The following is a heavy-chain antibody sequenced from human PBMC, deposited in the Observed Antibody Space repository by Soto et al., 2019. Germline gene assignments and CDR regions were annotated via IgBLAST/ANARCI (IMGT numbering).Heavy chain of an antibody. CDR2: INPSDGST. CDR3: AREDGGGGRRQAF. CDR1: GYTFAMHY. V-gene: IGHV1-46*01. J-gene: IGHJ4*02. Sequence: QVQLVQSGAEVKKPGASVKISCKTSGYTFAMHYIHWVRQVPGQGLEWMGMINPSDGSTSYVQKCQGRVTMTRDTSATTVFLNMSRLTSHDTAVFYCAREDGGGGRRQAFWGQGTLVTVSS. D-gene: IGHD2-15*01.